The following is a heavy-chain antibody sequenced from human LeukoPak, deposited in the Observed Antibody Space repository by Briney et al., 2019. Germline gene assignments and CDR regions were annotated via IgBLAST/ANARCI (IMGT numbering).Heavy chain of an antibody. CDR2: ISSSSSTI. V-gene: IGHV3-48*01. Sequence: GGSLRLSCAASGFTLSSYSMNWVRQAPGKGLEWVSYISSSSSTIYYADSVKGRFTISRDNAKNSLYLQMNSLRAEDTAVYYCARDRAGPHFDYWGQGTLVTVSS. D-gene: IGHD6-13*01. CDR1: GFTLSSYS. J-gene: IGHJ4*02. CDR3: ARDRAGPHFDY.